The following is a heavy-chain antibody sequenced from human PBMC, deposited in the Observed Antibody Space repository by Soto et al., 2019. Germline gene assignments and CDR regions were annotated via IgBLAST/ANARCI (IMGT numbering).Heavy chain of an antibody. V-gene: IGHV4-39*01. CDR3: AGISSLSYYYYGMDV. Sequence: SETLSLTCTVSGGSISSSSYYWGWIRQPPGKGLEWIGSIYYSGSTYYNPSLKSRVTISVDTSKNQFSLKLSSVTAADTAVYNCAGISSLSYYYYGMDVWGQGTTVTVSS. CDR2: IYYSGST. J-gene: IGHJ6*02. CDR1: GGSISSSSYY. D-gene: IGHD6-13*01.